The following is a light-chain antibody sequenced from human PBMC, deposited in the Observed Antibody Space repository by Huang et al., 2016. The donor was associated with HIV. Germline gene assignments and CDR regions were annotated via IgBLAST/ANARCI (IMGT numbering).Light chain of an antibody. Sequence: EIVLTQSPLSLPVTPGEPASISCRSSQSLLHSNRNNYLDWYVQKPGQSPQVLIYLGSNRASGVPDRFSGSESGTDFTLEISRVEAEDVGVYYCMQTLQTPLTFGGGTKLEIK. CDR3: MQTLQTPLT. J-gene: IGKJ4*01. CDR2: LGS. CDR1: QSLLHSNRNNY. V-gene: IGKV2-28*01.